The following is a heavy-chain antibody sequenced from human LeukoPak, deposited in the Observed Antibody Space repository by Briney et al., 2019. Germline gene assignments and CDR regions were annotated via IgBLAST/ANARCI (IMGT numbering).Heavy chain of an antibody. CDR1: GGTFSSYA. Sequence: ASVKVSCKASGGTFSSYAISWVRQAPGQGLEWMGGIIPILGTANYAQKFQGRVTITADESTSTAYMELSSLRSEDTAVYYCARDYDFWSGYSLGYWGQGTLVTVSS. J-gene: IGHJ4*02. CDR2: IIPILGTA. D-gene: IGHD3-3*01. V-gene: IGHV1-69*13. CDR3: ARDYDFWSGYSLGY.